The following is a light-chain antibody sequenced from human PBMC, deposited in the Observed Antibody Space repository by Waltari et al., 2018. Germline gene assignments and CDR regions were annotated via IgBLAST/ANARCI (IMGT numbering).Light chain of an antibody. CDR1: QSVSTY. J-gene: IGKJ4*01. CDR2: YSS. CDR3: QQRYKWPLT. Sequence: ELVLTQSPATLSLSPGERPTLSCRASQSVSTYLAWYQQRPGQPPRLLIYYSSSEATGIPARFSGSGSETDFTLTICSLEPEDFAVYYCQQRYKWPLTFGGGSKVEI. V-gene: IGKV3-11*01.